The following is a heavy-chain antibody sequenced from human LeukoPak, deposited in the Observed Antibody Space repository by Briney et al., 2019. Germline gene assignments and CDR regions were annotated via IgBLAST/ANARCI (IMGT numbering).Heavy chain of an antibody. J-gene: IGHJ6*03. CDR1: GYTFTSYG. D-gene: IGHD4-17*01. CDR3: ARPQPDYDDYPPFLYMDV. Sequence: ASVKVSCTASGYTFTSYGISWVRQAPGQGLEWMGWISAYTGNTNYAQKLQGRVTVTTDTSTSTAYMELRSLRSGDTAVYYCARPQPDYDDYPPFLYMDVWGKGTTVTVSS. CDR2: ISAYTGNT. V-gene: IGHV1-18*01.